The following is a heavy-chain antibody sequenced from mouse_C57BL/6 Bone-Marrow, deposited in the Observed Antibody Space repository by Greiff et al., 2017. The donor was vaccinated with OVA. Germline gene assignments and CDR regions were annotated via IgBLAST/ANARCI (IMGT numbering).Heavy chain of an antibody. D-gene: IGHD2-4*01. V-gene: IGHV1-26*01. J-gene: IGHJ3*01. CDR3: ARWNDYDWFAY. CDR1: GYTFTDYY. CDR2: INPNNGGT. Sequence: VQLQQSGPELVKPGASVKISCKASGYTFTDYYMNWVKQSHGKSLERIGDINPNNGGTSYNQKFKGKATLTVDKSSSTAYMELRSLTSEDSAVYYCARWNDYDWFAYWGQGTLVTVSA.